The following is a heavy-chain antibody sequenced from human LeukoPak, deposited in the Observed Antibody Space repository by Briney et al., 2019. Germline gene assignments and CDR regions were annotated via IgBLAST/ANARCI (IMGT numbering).Heavy chain of an antibody. V-gene: IGHV3-48*01. J-gene: IGHJ4*02. Sequence: PGGSLRLSCAASGFTFSTYSMNWVRQAPGKGLEWVSYISGSSSTMYYADSVKGRFTISRDSAKNSLYLQMTSLRAEDTAVYYCARFSCSSTSCFDYFDYWGQGTLVTVSS. D-gene: IGHD2-2*01. CDR2: ISGSSSTM. CDR1: GFTFSTYS. CDR3: ARFSCSSTSCFDYFDY.